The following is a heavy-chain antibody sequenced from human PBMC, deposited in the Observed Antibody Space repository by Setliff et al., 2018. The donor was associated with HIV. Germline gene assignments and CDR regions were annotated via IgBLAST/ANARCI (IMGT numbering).Heavy chain of an antibody. CDR3: ARDRLTYYFDY. J-gene: IGHJ4*02. V-gene: IGHV4-61*01. CDR1: GGSVGSGSYY. CDR2: IYYSGST. Sequence: KPSETLSLTCSVSGGSVGSGSYYWSWIRQSPGKGLEWLGYIYYSGSTTYNPSLRSRVTISIDTSKNQFSLKLSSVTAADTAVYYCARDRLTYYFDYWGQGILVTVSS. D-gene: IGHD3-22*01.